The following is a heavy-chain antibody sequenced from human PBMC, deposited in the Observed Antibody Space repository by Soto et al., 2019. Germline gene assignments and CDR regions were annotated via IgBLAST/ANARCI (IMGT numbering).Heavy chain of an antibody. D-gene: IGHD4-17*01. CDR3: ARGYGDYVGGAFDI. V-gene: IGHV3-33*01. CDR1: GFTFSSYG. J-gene: IGHJ3*02. CDR2: IWYDGSNK. Sequence: QVQLVESGGGVVQPGRSLRLSCAASGFTFSSYGMHWVRQTPGKGLEWVAVIWYDGSNKYYADSVKGRFTISRDNSKNTLYLQMNSLRVEDTAVYYCARGYGDYVGGAFDIWGQGTMVTVSS.